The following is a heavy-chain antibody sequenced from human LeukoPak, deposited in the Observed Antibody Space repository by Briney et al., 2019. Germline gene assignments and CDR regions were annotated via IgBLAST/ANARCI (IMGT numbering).Heavy chain of an antibody. CDR3: AKDILYYYGSSGSYAPS. Sequence: GRSLRLSCAASGFTFDDYAMHWVRQAPGKGLEWVSGISWNSGSIGYADSVKGRFTISRDNAKNSLYLQMNSLRAEDTALYYCAKDILYYYGSSGSYAPSWGQGTLVTVSS. D-gene: IGHD3-22*01. J-gene: IGHJ5*02. V-gene: IGHV3-9*01. CDR2: ISWNSGSI. CDR1: GFTFDDYA.